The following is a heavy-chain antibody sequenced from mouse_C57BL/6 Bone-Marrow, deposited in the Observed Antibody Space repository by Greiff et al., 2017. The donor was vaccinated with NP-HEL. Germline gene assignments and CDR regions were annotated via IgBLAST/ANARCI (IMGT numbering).Heavy chain of an antibody. V-gene: IGHV1-69*01. CDR1: GYTFTSYW. D-gene: IGHD2-3*01. Sequence: VQLQQPGAELVKPGASVKVSCKASGYTFTSYWMHWVKQRPGQGLEWIGEIDPSDSYTNYNQKFKGKSTLTVDKSSSTAYMQLSSLTSEDSAVYYCARGWLLGAMDYWGQGTSVTVSS. J-gene: IGHJ4*01. CDR2: IDPSDSYT. CDR3: ARGWLLGAMDY.